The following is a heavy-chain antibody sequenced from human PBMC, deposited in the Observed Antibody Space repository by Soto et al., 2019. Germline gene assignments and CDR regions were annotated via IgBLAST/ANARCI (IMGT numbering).Heavy chain of an antibody. D-gene: IGHD6-6*01. CDR2: IYYSGST. J-gene: IGHJ6*02. Sequence: PSETLSLTCTVSGGSISSYYWSWIRQPPGKGLEWIGYIYYSGSTNYNPSLKSRVTISVDTSKNQFSLKLSSVTAADTAVYYCARDQWAARFYYGMDVWGQGTTVTVSS. CDR1: GGSISSYY. CDR3: ARDQWAARFYYGMDV. V-gene: IGHV4-59*01.